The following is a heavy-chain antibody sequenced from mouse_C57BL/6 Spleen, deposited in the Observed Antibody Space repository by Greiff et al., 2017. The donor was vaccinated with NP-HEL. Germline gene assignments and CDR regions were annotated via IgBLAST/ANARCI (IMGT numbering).Heavy chain of an antibody. CDR2: IDPSDSYT. V-gene: IGHV1-50*01. Sequence: QVQLQQSGAELVKPGASVKLSCKASGYTFTSYWMQWVKQRPGQGLEWIGEIDPSDSYTNYNQKFKGKATLTVDTSSSTAYMQLSSLTSEESAVYYCAISYYGSSSSWFAYWGQGTLVTVSA. CDR1: GYTFTSYW. CDR3: AISYYGSSSSWFAY. D-gene: IGHD1-1*01. J-gene: IGHJ3*01.